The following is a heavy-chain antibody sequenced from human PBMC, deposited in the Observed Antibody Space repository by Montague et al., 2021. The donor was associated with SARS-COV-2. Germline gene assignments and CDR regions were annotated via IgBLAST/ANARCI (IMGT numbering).Heavy chain of an antibody. D-gene: IGHD3-22*01. V-gene: IGHV4-34*01. CDR1: GGSFSGYY. J-gene: IGHJ2*01. Sequence: SETLSLTCAVYGGSFSGYYWSWIRQPPGKGLEWIGEIYYSGSTNYNPSLKSRVTISVDTSKNQFSLKLSSVTAADTAVYYCARGAPTISMIVVVITGAGRYFDLWGRGTLVTVSS. CDR2: IYYSGST. CDR3: ARGAPTISMIVVVITGAGRYFDL.